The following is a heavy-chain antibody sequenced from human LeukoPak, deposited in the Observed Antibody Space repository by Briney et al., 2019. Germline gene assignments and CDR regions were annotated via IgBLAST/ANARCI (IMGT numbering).Heavy chain of an antibody. J-gene: IGHJ5*02. V-gene: IGHV3-30*18. D-gene: IGHD6-13*01. Sequence: GGSLRLSCTASGFTFSSYGMHWVRQAPGKGLEWVAVISYDGSNKYYADSVKGRFTISRDNSKNTLYLQMNSLRAEDTAVYYCAKALAAAGTTWGQGTLVTVSS. CDR2: ISYDGSNK. CDR1: GFTFSSYG. CDR3: AKALAAAGTT.